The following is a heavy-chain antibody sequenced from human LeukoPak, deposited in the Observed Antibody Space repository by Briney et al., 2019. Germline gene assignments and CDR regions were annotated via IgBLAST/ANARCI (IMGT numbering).Heavy chain of an antibody. V-gene: IGHV3-20*04. CDR3: AKDSLAVAGESFFDS. CDR2: INWNGDST. Sequence: GGSLRLSCAASGFTFDDYGMSWVRQAPGKGLEWVSGINWNGDSTGYADSVKGRFTISRDNAKNSLYLQMNSVRAEDTALYYCAKDSLAVAGESFFDSWGQGTLVTVSS. CDR1: GFTFDDYG. D-gene: IGHD6-19*01. J-gene: IGHJ4*02.